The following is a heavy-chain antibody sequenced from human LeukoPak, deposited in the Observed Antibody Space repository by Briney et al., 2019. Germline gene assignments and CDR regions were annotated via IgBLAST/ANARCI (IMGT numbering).Heavy chain of an antibody. V-gene: IGHV1-8*01. CDR2: MNPNSGNT. J-gene: IGHJ4*02. CDR1: GYTFTSCD. Sequence: ASVKVACKASGYTFTSCDINWVRQATGQGLEWMGWMNPNSGNTGYGQSFQGRITMTRDISIGTAYMELSNLTSEDTAIYYCTRGSSGRRDNWGQGTLVTVSA. CDR3: TRGSSGRRDN. D-gene: IGHD6-19*01.